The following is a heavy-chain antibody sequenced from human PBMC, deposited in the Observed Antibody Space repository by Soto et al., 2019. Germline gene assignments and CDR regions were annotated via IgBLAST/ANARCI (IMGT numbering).Heavy chain of an antibody. Sequence: SVKVSCKASGGTFSSYAISWVRQAPGQGLEWMGGIIPIFGTANYAQKFQGRVTITADESTSTAYMELSSLRSEDTAVYYCARGGKRFLEWLKGYYYGMDVWGQGTTVTVSS. V-gene: IGHV1-69*13. J-gene: IGHJ6*02. CDR2: IIPIFGTA. CDR1: GGTFSSYA. CDR3: ARGGKRFLEWLKGYYYGMDV. D-gene: IGHD3-3*01.